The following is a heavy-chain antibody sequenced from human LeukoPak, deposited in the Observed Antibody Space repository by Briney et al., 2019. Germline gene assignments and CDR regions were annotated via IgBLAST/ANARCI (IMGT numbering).Heavy chain of an antibody. CDR1: GGTFSSYA. CDR3: ARDPIGVGYFQH. D-gene: IGHD2-8*01. J-gene: IGHJ1*01. CDR2: IIPIFGTA. Sequence: PVKVSCKASGGTFSSYAISWVRQAPGQGLEWMGRIIPIFGTANYAQKFQGRVTITTDESTSTAYMELSSLRSEDTAVYYCARDPIGVGYFQHWGQGTLVTVSS. V-gene: IGHV1-69*05.